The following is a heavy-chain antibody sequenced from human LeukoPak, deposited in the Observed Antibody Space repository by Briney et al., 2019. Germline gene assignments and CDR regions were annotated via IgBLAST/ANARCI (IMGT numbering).Heavy chain of an antibody. Sequence: SETLSLTCTVSGGSISSSSYYWGWIRQPPGKGLEWLGSIYYSGSTYYNPSLKSRVTISVDTSKNQFSLKLSSVTAADTAVYYCASSIMIVVVSGAFDIWGQGTMVTVSS. J-gene: IGHJ3*02. CDR2: IYYSGST. V-gene: IGHV4-39*01. CDR1: GGSISSSSYY. D-gene: IGHD3-22*01. CDR3: ASSIMIVVVSGAFDI.